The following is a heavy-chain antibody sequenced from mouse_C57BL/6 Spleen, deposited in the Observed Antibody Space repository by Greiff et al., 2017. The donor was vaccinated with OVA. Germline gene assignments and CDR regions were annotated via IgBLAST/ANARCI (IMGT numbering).Heavy chain of an antibody. CDR1: GYTFTSYW. J-gene: IGHJ2*01. V-gene: IGHV1-55*01. CDR3: ARRPYYFDY. Sequence: VHLVESGAELVKPGASVKMSCKASGYTFTSYWITWVKQRPGQGLEWIGDIYPGSGSTNYNEQFKSKATLTVDTSSSTAYMQLSSLTSEDSAVYYCARRPYYFDYWGQGTTLTVSS. CDR2: IYPGSGST.